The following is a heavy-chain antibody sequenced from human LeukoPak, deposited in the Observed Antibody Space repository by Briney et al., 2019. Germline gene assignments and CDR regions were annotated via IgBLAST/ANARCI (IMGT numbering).Heavy chain of an antibody. D-gene: IGHD3-10*01. CDR1: GFTFTNYW. CDR3: ARGPMLRGVIIRRSKSGYFDY. CDR2: INWNGGST. Sequence: GGSLRLSCAASGFTFTNYWMSWVRHAPGKGLEWVSGINWNGGSTGYADSVKGRFTISGDNARHSLDLQMNSLRAEDTAVYYCARGPMLRGVIIRRSKSGYFDYWGQGTLVTVSS. J-gene: IGHJ4*02. V-gene: IGHV3-20*04.